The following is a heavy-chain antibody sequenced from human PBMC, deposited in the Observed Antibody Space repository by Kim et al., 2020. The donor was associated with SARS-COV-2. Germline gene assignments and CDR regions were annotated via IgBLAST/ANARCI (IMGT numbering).Heavy chain of an antibody. CDR1: GGSFSGYY. CDR3: ARRGSRGGRSPPSAGFDP. D-gene: IGHD2-15*01. Sequence: SETLSLTCAVYGGSFSGYYWSWIRQPPGKGLEWIGEINHSGSTNYNPSLKSRVTISVDTSKNQFSLKLSSVTAADTAVYYCARRGSRGGRSPPSAGFDPWGQGTLVTVSS. CDR2: INHSGST. V-gene: IGHV4-34*01. J-gene: IGHJ5*02.